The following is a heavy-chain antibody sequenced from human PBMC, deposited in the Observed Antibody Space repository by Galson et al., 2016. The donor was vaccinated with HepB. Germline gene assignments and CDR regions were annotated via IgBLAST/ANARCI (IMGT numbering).Heavy chain of an antibody. CDR2: INSDTRFI. CDR1: GYTFSNYS. Sequence: SLRLSCAASGYTFSNYSMSWVRQAPGKGLEWVSPINSDTRFISYADSVKGRFTISRDNAQNSLYLQMNSLSAEDTALYYCARGKISTDGHDYWGQGTLVTVSS. V-gene: IGHV3-21*01. CDR3: ARGKISTDGHDY. J-gene: IGHJ4*02. D-gene: IGHD6-13*01.